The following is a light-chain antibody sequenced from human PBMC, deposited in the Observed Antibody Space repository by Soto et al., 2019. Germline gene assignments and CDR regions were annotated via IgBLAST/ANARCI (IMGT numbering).Light chain of an antibody. CDR2: DVS. V-gene: IGLV2-11*01. CDR1: SSDVGTYDF. J-gene: IGLJ1*01. Sequence: QSARTQPRSVSGSPGRAVTISCTGTSSDVGTYDFVSWYQQHPGKAPRLMIFDVSERPSGVPDRFSGSKSGNTASLTISGLQAEDEADYYCCLYAVTFYVFGTGTKVTVL. CDR3: CLYAVTFYV.